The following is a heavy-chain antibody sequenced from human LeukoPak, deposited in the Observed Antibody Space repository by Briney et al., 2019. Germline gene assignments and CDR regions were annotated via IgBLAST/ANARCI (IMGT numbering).Heavy chain of an antibody. Sequence: GGSLRLSCAASGFTFSSSAMHWVRQAPDKGLEWVAVISYDGSNKYYADSVKGRFTISRDNSKNTLYLQMNSLRADDTAVYYCARDRDSSGWYEGFDYWGQGALVTVSS. V-gene: IGHV3-30-3*01. CDR1: GFTFSSSA. J-gene: IGHJ4*02. CDR2: ISYDGSNK. D-gene: IGHD6-19*01. CDR3: ARDRDSSGWYEGFDY.